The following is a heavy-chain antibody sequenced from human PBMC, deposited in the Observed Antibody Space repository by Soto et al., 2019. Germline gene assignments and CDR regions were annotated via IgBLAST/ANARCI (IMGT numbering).Heavy chain of an antibody. Sequence: PSETLSLTCTVSGDSVRSGSYYWSWIRQPPGKGLEWIGYIYYSGATNYNPFLKGRVTISVDTSRNQFSLKLSSVTAADTAVYYCARTPGNGYNWYFDYWGQGTLVTVSS. D-gene: IGHD5-12*01. CDR1: GDSVRSGSYY. J-gene: IGHJ4*02. V-gene: IGHV4-61*01. CDR2: IYYSGAT. CDR3: ARTPGNGYNWYFDY.